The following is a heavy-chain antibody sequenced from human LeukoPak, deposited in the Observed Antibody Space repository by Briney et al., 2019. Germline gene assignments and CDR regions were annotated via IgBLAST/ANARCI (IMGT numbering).Heavy chain of an antibody. CDR1: GFTLSAYW. D-gene: IGHD2-8*01. J-gene: IGHJ4*02. CDR3: ARGAFGYVYFDY. CDR2: IKGDGSEK. V-gene: IGHV3-7*01. Sequence: PGGSLRLSCAASGFTLSAYWMSWVRQAPGKGLEWVAHIKGDGSEKYSVDSVKGRFTISRDNAKSSLYLQMNSLRAEDTALYYCARGAFGYVYFDYWGQGSLVTVSS.